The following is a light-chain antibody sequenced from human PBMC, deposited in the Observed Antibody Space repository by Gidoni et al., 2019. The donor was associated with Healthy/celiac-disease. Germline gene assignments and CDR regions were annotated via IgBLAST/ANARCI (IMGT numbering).Light chain of an antibody. J-gene: IGKJ4*01. Sequence: EIVLTHSPAILSLSPGERATLSCRASQSVTTYLAWYQQKGGQAPRLLIYDASNRATGIPARFSGSGSGTDFTLTISSLEPEDFAVYYCQQRSSWPLTFGGGTKVEIK. CDR2: DAS. CDR3: QQRSSWPLT. CDR1: QSVTTY. V-gene: IGKV3-11*01.